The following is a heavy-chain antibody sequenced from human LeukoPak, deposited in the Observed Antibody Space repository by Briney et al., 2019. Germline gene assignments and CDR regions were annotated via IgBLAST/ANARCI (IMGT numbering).Heavy chain of an antibody. CDR1: GYTFTSYD. D-gene: IGHD3-16*02. V-gene: IGHV1-8*01. CDR2: MNPNSGNT. Sequence: ASVKVSCKASGYTFTSYDINWVRQATGQGLEWMGWMNPNSGNTGYAQKFQGRVTMTRNTSISTAYMELSSLRSEDTAVYYCARGAAYDYVWGSYRPDAFDIWGQGTMVTVSS. J-gene: IGHJ3*02. CDR3: ARGAAYDYVWGSYRPDAFDI.